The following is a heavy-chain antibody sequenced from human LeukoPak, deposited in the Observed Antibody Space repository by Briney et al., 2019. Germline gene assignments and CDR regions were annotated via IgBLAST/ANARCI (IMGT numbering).Heavy chain of an antibody. CDR2: ISYDGSNK. V-gene: IGHV3-30-3*01. D-gene: IGHD3-3*01. CDR3: ARDQAAYYDFWSGGYGMDV. CDR1: GFTFSSYA. J-gene: IGHJ6*02. Sequence: GGSLRLSCAASGFTFSSYAMHWVRQAPGKGLEWVAVISYDGSNKYYADSVKGRFTISRDNSKNTLYPQMNSLRAEDTAVYYCARDQAAYYDFWSGGYGMDVWGQGTTVTVSS.